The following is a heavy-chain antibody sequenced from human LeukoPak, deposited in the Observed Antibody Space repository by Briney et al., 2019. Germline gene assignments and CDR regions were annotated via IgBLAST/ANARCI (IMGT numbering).Heavy chain of an antibody. Sequence: PGGSLRLSCAASGFTFSSYAMSWVRQAPGKGLEWVSAISGSGGSTYYADSVKGRFTISRDNSKNTLYLQMNSLRAEDTAVYYSAQDSGGSVNIRVNAFDIWGQGTMVTVSS. D-gene: IGHD5/OR15-5a*01. CDR2: ISGSGGST. V-gene: IGHV3-23*01. J-gene: IGHJ3*02. CDR1: GFTFSSYA. CDR3: AQDSGGSVNIRVNAFDI.